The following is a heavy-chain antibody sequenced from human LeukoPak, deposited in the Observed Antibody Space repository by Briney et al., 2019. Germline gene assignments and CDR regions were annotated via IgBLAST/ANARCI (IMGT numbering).Heavy chain of an antibody. D-gene: IGHD2/OR15-2a*01. CDR2: IYWDDDK. Sequence: SGPTLVNPTQTLTLTCTFSGFSLSTSAVGVGWIRQPPGKALEWLALIYWDDDKRYSPSLKSRLTITKDTSKNQVVLTMTNMDHVDTATYYCARCHGPTIYFYYFDYWGQGTLVTVSS. CDR3: ARCHGPTIYFYYFDY. J-gene: IGHJ4*02. V-gene: IGHV2-5*02. CDR1: GFSLSTSAVG.